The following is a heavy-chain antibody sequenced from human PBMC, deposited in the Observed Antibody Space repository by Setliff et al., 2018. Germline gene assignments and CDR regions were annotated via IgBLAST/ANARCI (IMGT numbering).Heavy chain of an antibody. CDR2: INPNSGGT. D-gene: IGHD6-13*01. V-gene: IGHV1-2*04. Sequence: GASVKVSCKASGYTFTGYYMHWVRQAPGQGLEWMGWINPNSGGTNYAQKFQGWVTMTRDTSISTAYMELNSLKTEDTAVYYCITSSSWYPFDYWGQGTLVTVSS. CDR1: GYTFTGYY. J-gene: IGHJ4*02. CDR3: ITSSSWYPFDY.